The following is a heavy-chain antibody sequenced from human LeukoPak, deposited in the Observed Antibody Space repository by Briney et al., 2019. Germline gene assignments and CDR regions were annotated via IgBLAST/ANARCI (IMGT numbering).Heavy chain of an antibody. CDR3: AELGITMIGGV. D-gene: IGHD3-10*02. V-gene: IGHV3-7*01. J-gene: IGHJ6*03. Sequence: PGGSLRLSCAASGFTFSSYWVTWVRQAPGKGPEWVANIKQDGSEKYYLDSVKGRFTISRDNAKNSLYLQMNSLRVEDTAVYYCAELGITMIGGVWGKGTTVTIS. CDR1: GFTFSSYW. CDR2: IKQDGSEK.